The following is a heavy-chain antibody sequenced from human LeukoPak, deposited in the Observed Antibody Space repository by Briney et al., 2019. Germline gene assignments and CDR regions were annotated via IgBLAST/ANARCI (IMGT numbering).Heavy chain of an antibody. Sequence: NTGGSLRLSCAASGFSFSDYYMSWIRQAPGKGLEWVSYISSSGSTIYYADSVKGRFTISRDNAKNSLYLQLDSLRAEDTAVYYCARDLIGGNAYDYWGQGALVTVSS. CDR1: GFSFSDYY. J-gene: IGHJ4*02. CDR3: ARDLIGGNAYDY. CDR2: ISSSGSTI. D-gene: IGHD2-15*01. V-gene: IGHV3-11*04.